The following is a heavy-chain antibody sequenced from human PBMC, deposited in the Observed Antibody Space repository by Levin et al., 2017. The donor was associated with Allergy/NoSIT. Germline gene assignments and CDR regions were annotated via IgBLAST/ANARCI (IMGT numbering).Heavy chain of an antibody. D-gene: IGHD4-17*01. Sequence: SETLSLTCAVSGSSISSGYYWGWIRQPPGKGLEWIGSIYHSGSTYYNPSLKSRVTISVDTSKNQFSLKLSSVTAADTAVYYCARVYGDYVPAYPDYWGQGTLVTVSS. V-gene: IGHV4-38-2*01. CDR1: GSSISSGYY. CDR2: IYHSGST. J-gene: IGHJ4*02. CDR3: ARVYGDYVPAYPDY.